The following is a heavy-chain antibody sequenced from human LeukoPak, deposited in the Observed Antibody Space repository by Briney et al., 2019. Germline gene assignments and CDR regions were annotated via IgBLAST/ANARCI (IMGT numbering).Heavy chain of an antibody. Sequence: GGSLRLSCAASGFTFSSYDMHWVRQATGKGLEWVSAIGTAGDTYYPGSVKGRFTISRENAKNSLYLQMNSLRAGDTAVYYCARKVERPSRYSPIDFWGQGTLVTVSS. CDR1: GFTFSSYD. CDR3: ARKVERPSRYSPIDF. D-gene: IGHD3-3*01. CDR2: IGTAGDT. J-gene: IGHJ4*02. V-gene: IGHV3-13*01.